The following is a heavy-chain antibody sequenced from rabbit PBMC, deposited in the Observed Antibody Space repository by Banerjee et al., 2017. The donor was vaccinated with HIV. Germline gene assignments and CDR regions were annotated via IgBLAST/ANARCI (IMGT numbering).Heavy chain of an antibody. V-gene: IGHV1S45*01. Sequence: QEQLVESGGGLVQPGGSLKLSCKASGFDSSSYGVSWVRQAPGKGLEWIGYITYGGSSGSTWYANWAKGRFTISKTSSTTVTLQMTSLTAADTATYFCARDLAGVTGWNFNLWGPGTLVTVS. CDR3: ARDLAGVTGWNFNL. CDR1: GFDSSSYG. D-gene: IGHD4-1*01. CDR2: ITYGGSSGST. J-gene: IGHJ4*01.